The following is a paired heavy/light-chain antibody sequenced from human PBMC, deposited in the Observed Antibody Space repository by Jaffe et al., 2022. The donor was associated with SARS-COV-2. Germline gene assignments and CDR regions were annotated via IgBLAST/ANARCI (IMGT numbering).Light chain of an antibody. V-gene: IGKV4-1*01. CDR2: WAS. CDR1: QSVLYSSDNKNY. CDR3: QQYYSTPIT. J-gene: IGKJ5*01. Sequence: DIVMNQSPDSLGVSLGERATINCKSSQSVLYSSDNKNYLAWYQQKPGQPPKVLIYWASTRESGVPDRFSGSGSGTDFTLTISSLQAEDVAVYYCQQYYSTPITFGQGTRLEIK.
Heavy chain of an antibody. Sequence: QVQLVESGGGVVQPGGSLRLSCAASGFTFSLYTLHWVRQAPGKGLEWVAVISYDGTNKYHADSAKGRFTISRDDSKNTLYLQMNSLKVEDTAIYYCARSAVSSSGPYKWFDPWGQGTLVTVSS. J-gene: IGHJ5*02. CDR1: GFTFSLYT. CDR3: ARSAVSSSGPYKWFDP. CDR2: ISYDGTNK. V-gene: IGHV3-30*04. D-gene: IGHD6-19*01.